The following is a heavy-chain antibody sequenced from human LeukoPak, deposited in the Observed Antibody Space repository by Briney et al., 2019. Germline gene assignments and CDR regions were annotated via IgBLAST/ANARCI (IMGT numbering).Heavy chain of an antibody. CDR1: GYSISSGYY. CDR2: FYHGGRT. V-gene: IGHV4-38-2*02. CDR3: VRHVSPGDQLVRSYFDN. Sequence: SETLSLTCTVSGYSISSGYYWGWIRQPPGKRQEWIGSFYHGGRTHYNPSLRSRVTVSVDTSENQFSLKLSSLTAADTALYYCVRHVSPGDQLVRSYFDNWGQGTLVTVPS. D-gene: IGHD6-6*01. J-gene: IGHJ4*02.